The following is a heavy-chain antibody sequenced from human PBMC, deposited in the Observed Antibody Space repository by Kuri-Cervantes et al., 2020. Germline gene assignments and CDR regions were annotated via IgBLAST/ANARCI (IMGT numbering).Heavy chain of an antibody. V-gene: IGHV4-59*12. CDR3: ARAGPGGYSYGTHLSDY. CDR2: IYYSGST. Sequence: GSLRLSCTVSGGFISSYYWSWIRQPPGKGLEWIGYIYYSGSTNYNPSLKSRVTISVDTSKNQFSLKLSSVTAADTAVYYCARAGPGGYSYGTHLSDYWGQGTLVTVSS. J-gene: IGHJ4*02. D-gene: IGHD5-18*01. CDR1: GGFISSYY.